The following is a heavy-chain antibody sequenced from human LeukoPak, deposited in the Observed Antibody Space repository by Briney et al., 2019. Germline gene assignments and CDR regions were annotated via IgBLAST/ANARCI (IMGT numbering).Heavy chain of an antibody. V-gene: IGHV4-39*07. Sequence: SETLSLTCTVSGGSISSSSYYWGWIRQPPGKGLEWIGSIYHSGSTYYNPSLKSRVTISVDTSKNQFSLKLSSVTAADTAVYYCARRQLELRGLFDYWGQGTLVTVSS. CDR1: GGSISSSSYY. CDR2: IYHSGST. J-gene: IGHJ4*02. CDR3: ARRQLELRGLFDY. D-gene: IGHD1-7*01.